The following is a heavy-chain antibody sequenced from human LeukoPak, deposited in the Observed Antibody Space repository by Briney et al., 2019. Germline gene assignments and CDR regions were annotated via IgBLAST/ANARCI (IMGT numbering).Heavy chain of an antibody. V-gene: IGHV3-11*04. CDR1: GFILSDRY. J-gene: IGHJ4*02. Sequence: GGSLRLSCAASGFILSDRYMAWIRQAPGKGLEWLSYISGSGSDINYADSVKGRFTISRDNAKNSLYLQMNSLRAEDTAVYYCARDTRYYDSSGYPYWGQGTLVTVSS. CDR2: ISGSGSDI. D-gene: IGHD3-22*01. CDR3: ARDTRYYDSSGYPY.